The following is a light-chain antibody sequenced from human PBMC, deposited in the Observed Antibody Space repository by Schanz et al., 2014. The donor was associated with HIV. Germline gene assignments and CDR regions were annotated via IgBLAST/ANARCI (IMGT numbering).Light chain of an antibody. CDR1: QTANSF. J-gene: IGKJ2*01. CDR3: QQTYSSPYT. CDR2: GAS. Sequence: DIQMTQSPSSLSTSVGDRVNITCRASQTANSFLNWYQQIPGKAPKLLIYGASTLQSGVPSRFSGSGYGTDFTLSISCLQPEDFAIYYCQQTYSSPYTFGQGTKLDMK. V-gene: IGKV1-39*01.